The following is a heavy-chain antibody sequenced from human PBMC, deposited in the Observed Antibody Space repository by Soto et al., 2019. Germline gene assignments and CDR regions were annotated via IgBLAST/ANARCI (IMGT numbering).Heavy chain of an antibody. CDR1: GGSVSSGSYY. Sequence: ASETLSLTCTVSGGSVSSGSYYWSWIRQPPGKGLEWIGYIYYSGSTNYNPSLKSRVTISVDTSKNQFSLKLSSVTAADTAVYYCARGISDSGSYFFDYWGQGTLVTVSS. J-gene: IGHJ4*02. V-gene: IGHV4-61*01. D-gene: IGHD1-26*01. CDR3: ARGISDSGSYFFDY. CDR2: IYYSGST.